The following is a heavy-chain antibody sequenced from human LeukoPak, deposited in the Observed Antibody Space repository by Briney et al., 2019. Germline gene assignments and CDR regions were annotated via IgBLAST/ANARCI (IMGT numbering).Heavy chain of an antibody. CDR1: GYSFTSYW. V-gene: IGHV5-51*01. Sequence: GESLKISCKGSGYSFTSYWIGWVRQRPGKGLEWMGIIYPGDSDTRYSPSFQGQVTISADKSISTAYLQWSSLKASDTAMYYCARPNPMYYYDSREPVSGWFDPWGQGTLVTVSS. D-gene: IGHD3-22*01. J-gene: IGHJ5*02. CDR3: ARPNPMYYYDSREPVSGWFDP. CDR2: IYPGDSDT.